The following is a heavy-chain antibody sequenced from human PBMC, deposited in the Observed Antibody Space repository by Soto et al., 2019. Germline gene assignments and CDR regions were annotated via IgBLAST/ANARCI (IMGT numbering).Heavy chain of an antibody. Sequence: QVQLVQSGAEVKKPGSSVKVSCKASGGTFSSYTISWVRQAPGQGLEWMGRIIPILGIANYAQKFQGRVTTTANKSTRTAYTRLGSPRSEDTAVYYSARERAYGDDPNWFDPWGQGTLVAVSS. V-gene: IGHV1-69*08. J-gene: IGHJ5*02. D-gene: IGHD4-17*01. CDR1: GGTFSSYT. CDR3: ARERAYGDDPNWFDP. CDR2: IIPILGIA.